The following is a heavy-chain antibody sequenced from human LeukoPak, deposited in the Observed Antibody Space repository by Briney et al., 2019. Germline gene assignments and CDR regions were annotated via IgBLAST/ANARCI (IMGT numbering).Heavy chain of an antibody. CDR3: ARAIEVGAMTPFDY. D-gene: IGHD1-26*01. J-gene: IGHJ4*02. CDR2: IYHSGST. Sequence: SETLSLTCTVSGGSISSYYWGWVRQPPGKGLEWIGSIYHSGSTYYNPSLKSRVTISADTSKNQFSLKLTSVTAADTAVYYCARAIEVGAMTPFDYWGQGTLVTVSS. V-gene: IGHV4-38-2*02. CDR1: GGSISSYY.